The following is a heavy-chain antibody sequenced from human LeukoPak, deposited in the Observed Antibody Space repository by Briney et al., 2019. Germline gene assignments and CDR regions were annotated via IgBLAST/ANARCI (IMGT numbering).Heavy chain of an antibody. J-gene: IGHJ4*02. Sequence: GGSLRLSCAVSGFTFDDYAMHWVRQAPGKGLVWVSHINSDGSWTSYADSVKGRFTISKDNAKNTVYLQMNNLRAEDTAVYYCVSFYETYWGRGTLVTVSS. V-gene: IGHV3-74*01. CDR3: VSFYETY. D-gene: IGHD2-2*01. CDR1: GFTFDDYA. CDR2: INSDGSWT.